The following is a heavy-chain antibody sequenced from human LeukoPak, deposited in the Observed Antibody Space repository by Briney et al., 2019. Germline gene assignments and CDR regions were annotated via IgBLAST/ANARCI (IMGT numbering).Heavy chain of an antibody. Sequence: GGSLRLSCAASGFTFSSYWMSWVRQAPGKGLEWVSAISGSGGSTYYADSVKGRFTISRDNSKNTLYLQMNSLRAEDTAVYYCAKGGYSSGWIDAFDIWGQGTMVTVSS. D-gene: IGHD6-19*01. CDR1: GFTFSSYW. CDR2: ISGSGGST. CDR3: AKGGYSSGWIDAFDI. V-gene: IGHV3-23*01. J-gene: IGHJ3*02.